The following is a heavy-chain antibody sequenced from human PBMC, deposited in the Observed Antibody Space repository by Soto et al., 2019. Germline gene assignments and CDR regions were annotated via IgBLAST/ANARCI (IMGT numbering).Heavy chain of an antibody. V-gene: IGHV5-51*01. CDR1: GYNFIDYW. CDR2: IYPDDSEV. D-gene: IGHD6-19*01. CDR3: ARSRRGAYSSGWYSPSGYYNYGIDV. J-gene: IGHJ6*02. Sequence: PGESLKISCKGSGYNFIDYWIAWVRQTPGKGLEWMGIIYPDDSEVRYSPSFQGQVIISADKSLRNAYLQWSSLKASDTAMYYCARSRRGAYSSGWYSPSGYYNYGIDVWGQGTKVTVSS.